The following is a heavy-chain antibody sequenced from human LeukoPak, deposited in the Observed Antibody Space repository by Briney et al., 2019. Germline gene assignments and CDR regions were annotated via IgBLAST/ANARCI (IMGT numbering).Heavy chain of an antibody. CDR3: ARDLRGSYYDAFDI. Sequence: ASVKVSCKASGYTFTSYGISWVRQAPGQRLEWMGWISAYNGNTNYAQKLQGRVTMTTDTSTSTAYMELRSLRSDDTAVYYCARDLRGSYYDAFDIWGQGTMVTVSS. J-gene: IGHJ3*02. CDR2: ISAYNGNT. CDR1: GYTFTSYG. V-gene: IGHV1-18*01. D-gene: IGHD1-26*01.